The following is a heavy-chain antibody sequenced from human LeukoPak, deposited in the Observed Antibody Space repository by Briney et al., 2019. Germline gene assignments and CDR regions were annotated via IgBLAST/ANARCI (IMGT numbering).Heavy chain of an antibody. CDR1: GGTFSSYA. V-gene: IGHV1-18*01. D-gene: IGHD3-10*01. CDR2: ISAYTGNT. CDR3: ARDRVRGDQSIDY. Sequence: GASVKVSCKASGGTFSSYAISWVRQAPGQGLEWMGWISAYTGNTNYAQKLQGRVTMTTDTSTSTAYMELRSLRSDDTAVYYCARDRVRGDQSIDYWGQGTLVTVSS. J-gene: IGHJ4*02.